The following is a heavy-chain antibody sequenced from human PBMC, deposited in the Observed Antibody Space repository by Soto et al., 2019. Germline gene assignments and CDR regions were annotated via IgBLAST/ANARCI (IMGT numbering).Heavy chain of an antibody. CDR1: GGTFGRNA. CDR3: ARDWEFGY. CDR2: INPSGDSI. D-gene: IGHD1-26*01. J-gene: IGHJ4*02. Sequence: ASVKVSCRASGGTFGRNAINWVRQAPGQGLEWMGVINPSGDSITYAQKFQGRVTMTKDTSTSTLFMEVSSLRSEETAVYFCARDWEFGYWGQGTLVTVSS. V-gene: IGHV1-46*01.